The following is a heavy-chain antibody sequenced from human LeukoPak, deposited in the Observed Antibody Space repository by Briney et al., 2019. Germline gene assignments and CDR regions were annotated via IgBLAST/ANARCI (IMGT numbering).Heavy chain of an antibody. CDR2: IFGADKNTT. D-gene: IGHD3-10*01. CDR3: AKRNTMVRGGPCFDY. Sequence: GGSLRFSCAASGFPFSGYAMNWVRQAPGKGLEWVSIIFGADKNTTYYADSVKGRFTVSRDNSKNTLDLQMTDLRPEDTAIYYCAKRNTMVRGGPCFDYWGQGILVAVSS. V-gene: IGHV3-23*01. J-gene: IGHJ4*02. CDR1: GFPFSGYA.